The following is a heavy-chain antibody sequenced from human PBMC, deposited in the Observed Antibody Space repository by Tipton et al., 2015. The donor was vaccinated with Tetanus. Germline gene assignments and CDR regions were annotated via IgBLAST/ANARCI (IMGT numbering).Heavy chain of an antibody. J-gene: IGHJ4*02. D-gene: IGHD1-26*01. Sequence: SLRLSCQGSGFNFGDFNMNWVRQTPGKGLQWVSSISAHSTYIHYAESVRGRFSVSRDNAENSLYLQVDSLRAEDTTVYYCARMQSGSYFDLWGPGILVTVSS. CDR1: GFNFGDFN. V-gene: IGHV3-21*01. CDR2: ISAHSTYI. CDR3: ARMQSGSYFDL.